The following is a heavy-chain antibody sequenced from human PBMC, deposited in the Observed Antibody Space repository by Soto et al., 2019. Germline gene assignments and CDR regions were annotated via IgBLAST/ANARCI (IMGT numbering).Heavy chain of an antibody. V-gene: IGHV1-69*01. CDR2: IIPVFGTT. D-gene: IGHD6-25*01. CDR3: AIGPPRDSGYDVMASFEY. CDR1: GGPFSNFA. J-gene: IGHJ4*01. Sequence: QVQLVQSGAEVKKPWSSVKVSCKTSGGPFSNFAVSWVRQAPGQGLEWIGGIIPVFGTTNYAPKFQGRVTITAGDSTATAYMELSSLRSEDTAVYYCAIGPPRDSGYDVMASFEYWGHGTLVNVSS.